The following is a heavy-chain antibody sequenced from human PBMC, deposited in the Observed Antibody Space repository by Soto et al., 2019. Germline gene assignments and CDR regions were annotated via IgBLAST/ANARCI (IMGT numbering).Heavy chain of an antibody. D-gene: IGHD2-15*01. CDR2: IYHSGST. J-gene: IGHJ5*02. Sequence: QVQLQESGPGLVKPSGTLSLTCAVSGGSISSSNWWSWVRQPPGKGLEWIGEIYHSGSTNYNPSLKRRVTISVDKSKNQFSLQLSSVTAADTAVYYCARDDCSGGSCYSLRFDPWGQGTLVTVSS. CDR1: GGSISSSNW. CDR3: ARDDCSGGSCYSLRFDP. V-gene: IGHV4-4*02.